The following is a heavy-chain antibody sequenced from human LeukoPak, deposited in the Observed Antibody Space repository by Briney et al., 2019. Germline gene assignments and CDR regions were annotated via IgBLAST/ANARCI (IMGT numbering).Heavy chain of an antibody. Sequence: SETLSLTCTVSGGSVSSGSYYWSWIRQPPGKGLEWIGYIYYSGSTNYNPSLKSRVTISVDTSKNQFSLKLSSVTAADTAVYYCARDLYGSGSDWFDPWGQGTLVTVSS. CDR2: IYYSGST. V-gene: IGHV4-61*01. CDR1: GGSVSSGSYY. D-gene: IGHD3-10*01. CDR3: ARDLYGSGSDWFDP. J-gene: IGHJ5*02.